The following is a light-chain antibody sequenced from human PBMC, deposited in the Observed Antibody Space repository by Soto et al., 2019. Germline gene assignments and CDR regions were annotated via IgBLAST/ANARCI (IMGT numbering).Light chain of an antibody. V-gene: IGKV1-39*01. CDR3: QQSYSTPLT. CDR2: AAS. Sequence: DIQMTQSPSSLSASVVDRVTITCQASQDISNYLNWYQQKPGKAPKLLIYAASSLQSGVPSRFSGSGSGTDFTLTISSLQPEDFATYYCQQSYSTPLTLGGGTKVDIK. J-gene: IGKJ4*01. CDR1: QDISNY.